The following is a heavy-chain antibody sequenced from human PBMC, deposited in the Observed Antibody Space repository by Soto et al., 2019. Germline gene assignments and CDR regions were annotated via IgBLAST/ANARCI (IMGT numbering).Heavy chain of an antibody. CDR1: GYTFTSYG. V-gene: IGHV1-18*01. CDR3: ARDRYDYVWGSYRSTYYYGMDL. J-gene: IGHJ6*02. D-gene: IGHD3-16*02. Sequence: ASVKVSCKASGYTFTSYGISWVRQAPGRGLEWMGWISAYNGNTNYAQKLQGRVTMTTDTSTSTAYMELRSLRSDDTAVYYCARDRYDYVWGSYRSTYYYGMDLWGQGSRVTVSS. CDR2: ISAYNGNT.